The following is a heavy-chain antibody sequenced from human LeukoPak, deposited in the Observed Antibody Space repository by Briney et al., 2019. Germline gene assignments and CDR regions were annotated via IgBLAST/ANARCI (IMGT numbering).Heavy chain of an antibody. CDR1: DDSISDYY. D-gene: IGHD1-1*01. CDR3: ARGSVFHAWNLQH. CDR2: TRYGGTT. J-gene: IGHJ1*01. V-gene: IGHV4-59*01. Sequence: PSETLSLTCSVSDDSISDYYWCWIRQPPGRGLEWIGYTRYGGTTSQNPSLKSRVTMSVDTSKNRLSLRLTSVTAADTAVYYCARGSVFHAWNLQHWGQGILVTVSS.